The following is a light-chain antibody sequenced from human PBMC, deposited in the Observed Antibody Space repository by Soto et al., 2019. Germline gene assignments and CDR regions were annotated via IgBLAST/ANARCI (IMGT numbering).Light chain of an antibody. CDR1: QSISSW. J-gene: IGKJ4*01. CDR3: QQYNSYSILT. Sequence: DIQVTQSPSTLSASVGCRFNITCRASQSISSWLALYQQKPGKAPKLLIYDASSLESGVPSRFRGSGSGTEFTLTISSLKPDDFATYYCQQYNSYSILTFGGGTKVDIK. V-gene: IGKV1-5*01. CDR2: DAS.